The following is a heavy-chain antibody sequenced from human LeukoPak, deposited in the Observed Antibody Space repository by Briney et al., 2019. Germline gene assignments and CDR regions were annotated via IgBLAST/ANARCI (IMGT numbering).Heavy chain of an antibody. CDR3: ARATVPNGWGYRYYYMDV. CDR1: GFTFSDYY. Sequence: NPEASLRLSCAASGFTFSDYYMSWIRQAPGKGLEWVSYISRSGSTIYYADSVKGRFTISRDNAKNSLYLQMNSLRAEDTAVYYCARATVPNGWGYRYYYMDVWGKRTTVTVSS. CDR2: ISRSGSTI. D-gene: IGHD4-11*01. V-gene: IGHV3-11*01. J-gene: IGHJ6*03.